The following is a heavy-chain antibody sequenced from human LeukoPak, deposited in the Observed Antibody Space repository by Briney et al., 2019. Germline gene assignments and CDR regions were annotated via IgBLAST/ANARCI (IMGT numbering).Heavy chain of an antibody. CDR2: IYYSGST. Sequence: PSETLSLTCTVSGGSISSSSYYWSWIRQHPGKGLEWIGYIYYSGSTYYNPSLKSRVTISVDTSKNQFSLKLSSVTAADTAVYYCARDRLARSGSPGKSDAFDIWGQGTMVTVSS. CDR1: GGSISSSSYY. V-gene: IGHV4-31*03. CDR3: ARDRLARSGSPGKSDAFDI. J-gene: IGHJ3*02. D-gene: IGHD3-10*01.